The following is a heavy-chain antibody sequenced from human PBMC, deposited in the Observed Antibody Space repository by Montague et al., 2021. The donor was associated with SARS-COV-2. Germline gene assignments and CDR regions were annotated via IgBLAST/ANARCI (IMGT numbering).Heavy chain of an antibody. CDR2: IYNSGTT. J-gene: IGHJ6*03. D-gene: IGHD3-3*01. Sequence: SETLSLTCTVSNVSINNYSRGWIRQAPGKGLEWIGHIYNSGTTDYNPSPRSRVTISMDTSRNQFSLKLSSVTAADTAVYYCAGTYYDFWSGFIHYYYMDVWGKGTTVTVS. V-gene: IGHV4-59*01. CDR1: NVSINNYS. CDR3: AGTYYDFWSGFIHYYYMDV.